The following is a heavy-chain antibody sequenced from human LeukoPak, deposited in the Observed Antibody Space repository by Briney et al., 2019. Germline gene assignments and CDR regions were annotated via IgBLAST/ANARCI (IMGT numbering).Heavy chain of an antibody. CDR3: ARDYGTFGQRNWFDP. CDR1: GGTFSSYA. J-gene: IGHJ5*02. Sequence: ASVKVSCKASGGTFSSYAINWVRQAPGQGLEWMGGIIPIFGTANYAQKFQGRVTITADESTSTAYMELSSLRSEDTAVYYCARDYGTFGQRNWFDPWGQGTLVTVSS. V-gene: IGHV1-69*13. CDR2: IIPIFGTA. D-gene: IGHD1-14*01.